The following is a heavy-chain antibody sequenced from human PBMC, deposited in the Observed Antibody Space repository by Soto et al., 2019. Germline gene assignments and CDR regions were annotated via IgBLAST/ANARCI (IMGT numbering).Heavy chain of an antibody. CDR3: ARATYGDYGPAEYFQH. CDR2: IWYDGNNK. V-gene: IGHV3-33*01. D-gene: IGHD4-17*01. CDR1: GFTFSSYA. J-gene: IGHJ1*01. Sequence: GGSLRLSCAASGFTFSSYAMHWVRQAPGKGLGWVAVIWYDGNNKYYADSVKGRFTISRDNSKNTLYLQMNSLRAEDTAVYYCARATYGDYGPAEYFQHWGQGTLVTVSS.